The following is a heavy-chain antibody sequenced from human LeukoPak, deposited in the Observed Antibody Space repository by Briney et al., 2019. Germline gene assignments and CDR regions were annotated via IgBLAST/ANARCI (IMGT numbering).Heavy chain of an antibody. CDR1: GFTFSSYA. CDR3: ARATGIAAAGSS. J-gene: IGHJ5*02. V-gene: IGHV3-30-3*01. D-gene: IGHD6-13*01. CDR2: KSYDGSNK. Sequence: PGGSLRLSCAASGFTFSSYAMHWVRQAPGKGLEWVAVKSYDGSNKYYADSVKGRFTISRDNSKNTLYLQMNSLRAEDTAVYYCARATGIAAAGSSWGQGTLVTVSS.